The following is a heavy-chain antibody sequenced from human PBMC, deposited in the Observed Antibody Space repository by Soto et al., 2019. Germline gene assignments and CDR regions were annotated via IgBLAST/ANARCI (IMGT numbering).Heavy chain of an antibody. CDR3: AREIVVVAASRIYYYYGMDV. CDR2: IIPIFGTA. J-gene: IGHJ6*02. V-gene: IGHV1-69*13. D-gene: IGHD2-15*01. Sequence: SVKVSCKASGDTFSTYAISCVLQSALQWLEWMGGIIPIFGTANYAQKFQGRVTITADESTSTAYMELSSLRSEDTAVYYCAREIVVVAASRIYYYYGMDVWGQGTTVTVS. CDR1: GDTFSTYA.